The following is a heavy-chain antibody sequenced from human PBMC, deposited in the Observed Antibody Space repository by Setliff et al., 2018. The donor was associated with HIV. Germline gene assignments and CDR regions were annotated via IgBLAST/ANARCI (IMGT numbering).Heavy chain of an antibody. CDR1: GYTFTAYY. J-gene: IGHJ5*02. Sequence: VQVSCKASGYTFTAYYMHWVQQAPGKGLEWVGRVDPEDGETMYAEKFQGRVTITADTSTDTAYLELSSLRSEDTAVYYCATVSGDYYDSSDRPWGQGTLVTVSS. CDR2: VDPEDGET. D-gene: IGHD3-22*01. CDR3: ATVSGDYYDSSDRP. V-gene: IGHV1-69-2*01.